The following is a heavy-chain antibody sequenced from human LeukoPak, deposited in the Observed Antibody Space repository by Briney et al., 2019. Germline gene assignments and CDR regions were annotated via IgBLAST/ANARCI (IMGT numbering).Heavy chain of an antibody. D-gene: IGHD1-14*01. CDR3: ARSLQWATGAFDI. V-gene: IGHV4-59*01. CDR2: IYYSGST. Sequence: PSETLSLTCTVSGGSISSYYWSWIRQPPGKGLEWIGYIYYSGSTNYNPSHKSRVTISVDTSKNQFSLKLSSVTAADTAVYYCARSLQWATGAFDIWGQGTMVTVSS. CDR1: GGSISSYY. J-gene: IGHJ3*02.